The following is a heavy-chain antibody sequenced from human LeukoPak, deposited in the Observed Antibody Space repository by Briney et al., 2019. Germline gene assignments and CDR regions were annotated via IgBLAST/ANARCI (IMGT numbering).Heavy chain of an antibody. D-gene: IGHD4-17*01. CDR2: ISGSGGST. V-gene: IGHV3-23*01. Sequence: AGGSLRLSCAASGFTFSSYAMSWVRDAPGKGLEWVSAISGSGGSTYYADSVKGRFTISRDNSKNTLYLQMNSLRAEDTAVYYCAKVLYGDYDLDYWGQGTLVTVSS. J-gene: IGHJ4*02. CDR3: AKVLYGDYDLDY. CDR1: GFTFSSYA.